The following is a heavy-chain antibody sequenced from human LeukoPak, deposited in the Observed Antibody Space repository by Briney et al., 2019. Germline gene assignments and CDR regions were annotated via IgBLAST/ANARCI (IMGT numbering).Heavy chain of an antibody. J-gene: IGHJ4*02. CDR1: GITLSNYV. D-gene: IGHD3-22*01. V-gene: IGHV3-23*01. CDR2: VSDSGGRT. Sequence: GGSLRLSCAVSGITLSNYVMSWVRQAPGKGLEWVAGVSDSGGRTNYADSVKGRFTISRDNPKNTLYLQMNSLRAEDTAVYFCAKRGVVIRVILVGFHKEAYYFDSWGQGALVTVSS. CDR3: AKRGVVIRVILVGFHKEAYYFDS.